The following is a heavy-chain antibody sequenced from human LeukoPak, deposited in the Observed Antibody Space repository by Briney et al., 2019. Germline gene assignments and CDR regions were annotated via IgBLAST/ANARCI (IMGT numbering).Heavy chain of an antibody. D-gene: IGHD3-10*01. J-gene: IGHJ4*02. CDR2: IKQDGSEK. CDR3: ARAGALWFGELYHY. CDR1: GFTFSSYW. Sequence: GESLKISCAASGFTFSSYWMSWVRQAPGKGLEWVANIKQDGSEKYYVDSVKGRFTISRDNAKNSLYLQMNSLRADDTAVYYCARAGALWFGELYHYWGQGTLVTVSS. V-gene: IGHV3-7*01.